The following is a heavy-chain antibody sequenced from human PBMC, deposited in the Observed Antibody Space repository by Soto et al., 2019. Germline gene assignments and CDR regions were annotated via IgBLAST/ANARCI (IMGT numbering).Heavy chain of an antibody. CDR3: ARALGVYCGGDCALDY. V-gene: IGHV3-33*01. CDR2: IWYDGSNK. J-gene: IGHJ4*02. CDR1: GFTFSSYG. D-gene: IGHD2-21*02. Sequence: QVQLMESGGGVVQPGRSLRLSCAASGFTFSSYGMHWVRQAPGKGLEWVAVIWYDGSNKYYADSVKGRFTISRDNSKNARYLQMNSLRAEDTAVYYCARALGVYCGGDCALDYWGQGTLVTVSS.